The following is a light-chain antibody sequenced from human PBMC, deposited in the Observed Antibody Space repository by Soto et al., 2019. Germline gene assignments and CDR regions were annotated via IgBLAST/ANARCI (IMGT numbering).Light chain of an antibody. CDR2: GAS. CDR3: QQYGSSPRT. V-gene: IGKV3-20*01. J-gene: IGKJ1*01. CDR1: RGVSANY. Sequence: ENFLTQSPGPLSLSPGEGATLSCMASRGVSANYLAWYQQKPGQAPTLLIYGASIRAAGIPDRFSGSGSGTDFTLTIRRLETEDFAVYYCQQYGSSPRTFGKGTKV.